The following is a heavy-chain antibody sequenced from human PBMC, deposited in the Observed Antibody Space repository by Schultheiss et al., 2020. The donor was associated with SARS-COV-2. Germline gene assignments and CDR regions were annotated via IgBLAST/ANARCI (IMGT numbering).Heavy chain of an antibody. CDR1: GGSISSGGYY. CDR2: IYYSGST. J-gene: IGHJ6*02. D-gene: IGHD4-17*01. V-gene: IGHV4-31*03. CDR3: ARDQVGYGDYHYYYYGMDV. Sequence: LRLSCTVSGGSISSGGYYWSWIRQHPGKGLEWIGYIYYSGSTYYNPSLKSRVTISVDTSKNQFSLKLSSVTAADTAVYYCARDQVGYGDYHYYYYGMDVWGQGTTVTVSS.